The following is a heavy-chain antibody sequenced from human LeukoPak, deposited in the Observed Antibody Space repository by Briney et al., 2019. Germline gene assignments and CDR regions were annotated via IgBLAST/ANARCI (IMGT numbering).Heavy chain of an antibody. V-gene: IGHV4-31*03. CDR3: ARSYCSSTSCSPYYYYYMDV. J-gene: IGHJ6*03. Sequence: SQTLSLTCTVSGGSISSGGYYWSWIRQHPGRGLEWIGYIYYSGSTYYNPSLKSRVTISVDTSKNQFSLKLSSVTAADTAVYYCARSYCSSTSCSPYYYYYMDVWGKGTTVTVSS. CDR1: GGSISSGGYY. D-gene: IGHD2-2*01. CDR2: IYYSGST.